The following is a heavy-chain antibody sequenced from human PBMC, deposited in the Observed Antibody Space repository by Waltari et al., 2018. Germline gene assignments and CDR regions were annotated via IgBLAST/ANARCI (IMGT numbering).Heavy chain of an antibody. CDR2: IYHSGST. V-gene: IGHV4-38-2*01. D-gene: IGHD3-3*01. CDR3: ARMFYDFWTGYSDY. Sequence: QVQLQESGPGLVKPSETLALTCAVSGFSISRGSQWGWIRQPPGKGLEWIGSIYHSGSTYFNPSLKSRVTISVDTSKNKVSLRLSSVTAADTAVYYCARMFYDFWTGYSDYWGHGTLVTVSS. J-gene: IGHJ4*01. CDR1: GFSISRGSQ.